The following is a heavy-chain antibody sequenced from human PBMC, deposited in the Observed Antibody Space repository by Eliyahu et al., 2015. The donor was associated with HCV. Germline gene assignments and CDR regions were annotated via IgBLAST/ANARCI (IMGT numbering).Heavy chain of an antibody. J-gene: IGHJ4*02. V-gene: IGHV4-31*03. CDR2: IYYSGST. CDR3: ARDSSGYGFLDY. D-gene: IGHD5-12*01. CDR1: GDSXSSGDYY. Sequence: QVQLQESGPGLVKPSQTLSLTCSVSGDSXSSGDYYWSWIRQHPGKGLEWIGYIYYSGSTYYNPSLKSRFTISVDTSKNQFTLKLSSVTAADTAVYYCARDSSGYGFLDYWGQGTLVTVSS.